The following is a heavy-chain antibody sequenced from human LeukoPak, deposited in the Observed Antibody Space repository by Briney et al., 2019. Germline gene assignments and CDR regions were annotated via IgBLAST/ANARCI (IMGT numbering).Heavy chain of an antibody. CDR1: GGSISGGGYY. D-gene: IGHD6-25*01. Sequence: SQTLSLTCTVSGGSISGGGYYWSWIRQHPGKGVEWIGYIYYSGSTYYNPSLKSRVTISVDTSKNQFSLKLSSVTAADTAVYYCAGPAPTVNSSGYYYMDVWGKGTTVTVSS. V-gene: IGHV4-31*03. CDR2: IYYSGST. CDR3: AGPAPTVNSSGYYYMDV. J-gene: IGHJ6*03.